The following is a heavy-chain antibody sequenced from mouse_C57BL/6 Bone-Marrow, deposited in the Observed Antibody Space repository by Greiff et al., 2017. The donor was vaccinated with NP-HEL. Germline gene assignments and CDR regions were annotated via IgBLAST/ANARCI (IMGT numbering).Heavy chain of an antibody. CDR2: IRNKANGYTT. V-gene: IGHV7-3*01. Sequence: EVKLVESGGGLVQPGGSLSLSCAASGFTFTDYYMSWVRQPPGKALEWLGFIRNKANGYTTEYSASVKGRLTISRDNSQSNLYLQMNALRAEDSSTYYCARDYYGSLYYFDYWGQGTTLTVSS. CDR1: GFTFTDYY. J-gene: IGHJ2*01. D-gene: IGHD1-1*01. CDR3: ARDYYGSLYYFDY.